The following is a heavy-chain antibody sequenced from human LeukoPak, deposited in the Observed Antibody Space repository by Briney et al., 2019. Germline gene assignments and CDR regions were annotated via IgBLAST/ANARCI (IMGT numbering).Heavy chain of an antibody. D-gene: IGHD2-21*01. Sequence: GASVKVSCKASGYTLTGCYMHWVRQAPGKGLEWMGGFNPNSGGTNYAQKFQGRVTMTRDTSIITAYMEMLTLRSDDTAVYYCAAAAVCGGDCYYYYYYYMDVWGTGTTVTVSS. CDR3: AAAAVCGGDCYYYYYYYMDV. J-gene: IGHJ6*03. CDR1: GYTLTGCY. V-gene: IGHV1-2*02. CDR2: FNPNSGGT.